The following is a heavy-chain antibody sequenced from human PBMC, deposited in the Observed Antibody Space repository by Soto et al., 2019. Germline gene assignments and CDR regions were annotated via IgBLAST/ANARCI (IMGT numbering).Heavy chain of an antibody. CDR1: GFSLSNARMG. V-gene: IGHV2-26*01. CDR3: ARISNVGYSYGPTYYYYGMDV. CDR2: IFSNDEK. J-gene: IGHJ6*02. Sequence: QVTLKESGPVLVKSTETLTLTCTVSGFSLSNARMGVSWIRQPPGKALEWLAHIFSNDEKSYSTSLKSRLTISMDTSKIQVVLNMTNIDPVDTATYYCARISNVGYSYGPTYYYYGMDVLGQGTTVTVSS. D-gene: IGHD5-18*01.